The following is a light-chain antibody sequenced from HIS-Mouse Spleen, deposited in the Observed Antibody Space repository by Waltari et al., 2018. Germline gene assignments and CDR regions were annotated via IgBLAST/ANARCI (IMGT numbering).Light chain of an antibody. CDR3: CSYAGSSTLV. CDR1: SSDVGRYNL. CDR2: EGS. J-gene: IGLJ3*02. V-gene: IGLV2-23*01. Sequence: QSALTQPASVSGSPGQSITISCTGTSSDVGRYNLVPWYQQHPGKPPKLMIYEGSKRPSGVSNRFSGSKSGNTASLTISGLQAEDEADYYCCSYAGSSTLVFGGGTKLTVL.